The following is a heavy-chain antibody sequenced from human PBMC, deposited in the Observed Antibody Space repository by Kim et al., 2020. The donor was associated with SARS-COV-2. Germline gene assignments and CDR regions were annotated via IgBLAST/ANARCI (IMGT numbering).Heavy chain of an antibody. D-gene: IGHD3-22*01. CDR3: PREWDTYYYDSSGLGAFDI. V-gene: IGHV3-48*02. CDR2: ISSSSSTI. Sequence: GGSLRLSCAASGFTFSSYSMNWVRQAPGKGLEWVSYISSSSSTIYYADSVKGRFTISRDNAKNSLYLQMNSLRDEDTAVYYCPREWDTYYYDSSGLGAFDIWGQGTMVTVSS. CDR1: GFTFSSYS. J-gene: IGHJ3*02.